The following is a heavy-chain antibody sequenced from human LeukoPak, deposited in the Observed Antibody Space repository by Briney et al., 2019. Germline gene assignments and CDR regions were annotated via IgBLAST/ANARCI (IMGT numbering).Heavy chain of an antibody. V-gene: IGHV3-30*15. Sequence: GGSLRLSCAASGFTFSSFAMHWVRQAPGKGLEWVAVMSSDGRKENYADSVKGRFTISRDNSKSTLFLQMSSLRPEDTAVYFCSRDGDVTGEIFDYWGQGTLVTVSS. CDR2: MSSDGRKE. CDR3: SRDGDVTGEIFDY. D-gene: IGHD2-21*02. CDR1: GFTFSSFA. J-gene: IGHJ4*02.